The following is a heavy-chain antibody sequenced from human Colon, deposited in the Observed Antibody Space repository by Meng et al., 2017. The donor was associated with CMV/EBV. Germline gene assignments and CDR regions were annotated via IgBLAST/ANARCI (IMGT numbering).Heavy chain of an antibody. CDR2: ACYGVTT. Sequence: GSLRLSCTVSGGSISSGRYYWGWIRQPPGKGLEWLGNACYGVTTYYNPSLKSRVTISLDTSKNQFSLKLDSVTAADTAVYYCARSNPGPWGQGTLVTVSS. CDR3: ARSNPGP. V-gene: IGHV4-39*01. D-gene: IGHD3-10*01. CDR1: GGSISSGRYY. J-gene: IGHJ4*02.